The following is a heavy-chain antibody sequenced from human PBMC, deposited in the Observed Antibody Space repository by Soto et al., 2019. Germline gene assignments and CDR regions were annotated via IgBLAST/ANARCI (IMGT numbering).Heavy chain of an antibody. D-gene: IGHD5-18*01. Sequence: GASVKVSCKASGYTFTSYYMHWVRQAPGQGLEWMGIINPSGGSTSYAQKFQGRVTMTRDTSTSTVYMELSSLRSEDTAVYYCARVGVDTAIDLRERYCFDYWGQGTLVTVSS. V-gene: IGHV1-46*01. CDR3: ARVGVDTAIDLRERYCFDY. CDR2: INPSGGST. J-gene: IGHJ4*02. CDR1: GYTFTSYY.